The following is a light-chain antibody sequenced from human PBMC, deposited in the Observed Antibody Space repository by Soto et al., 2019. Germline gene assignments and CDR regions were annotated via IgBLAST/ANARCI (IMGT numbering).Light chain of an antibody. V-gene: IGLV2-8*01. CDR1: SSDVGGYNY. CDR2: EVS. Sequence: QSALTQPPSASGSPGQSVTISCTGTSSDVGGYNYVSWYQQHPGKAPKLMIYEVSKRPSVIPDRFSGSRSGTSATLVVTGLQTGDEADYYCGTWDTSLSAVVFGGGTKLTVL. CDR3: GTWDTSLSAVV. J-gene: IGLJ2*01.